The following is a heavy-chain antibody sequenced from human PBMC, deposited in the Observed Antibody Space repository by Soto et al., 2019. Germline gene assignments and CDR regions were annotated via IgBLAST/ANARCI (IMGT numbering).Heavy chain of an antibody. CDR3: ARDRIVATILGYYYGMDV. CDR1: GFTFSSYG. D-gene: IGHD5-12*01. Sequence: GGSLRLSCAASGFTFSSYGMHWVRQAPGKGLEWVAVIWYDGSNKYYADSVKGRFTISRDNSKNTLYLQMNSLRAEDTAVYYCARDRIVATILGYYYGMDVWGQGTTVTVSS. V-gene: IGHV3-33*01. CDR2: IWYDGSNK. J-gene: IGHJ6*02.